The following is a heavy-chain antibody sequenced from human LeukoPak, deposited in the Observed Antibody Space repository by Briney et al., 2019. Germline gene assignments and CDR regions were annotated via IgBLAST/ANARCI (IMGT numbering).Heavy chain of an antibody. V-gene: IGHV1-18*01. Sequence: ASVTVSCTASGYTFTSYGISWVRQAPGQGLEWMGWISAYNGNTNYAQKLQGRVTMTTDTSTSVAYMELRSLTSDDTAVYYCTRAPPGMTMMTDYWGQGTLVTVSS. D-gene: IGHD3-22*01. J-gene: IGHJ4*02. CDR2: ISAYNGNT. CDR1: GYTFTSYG. CDR3: TRAPPGMTMMTDY.